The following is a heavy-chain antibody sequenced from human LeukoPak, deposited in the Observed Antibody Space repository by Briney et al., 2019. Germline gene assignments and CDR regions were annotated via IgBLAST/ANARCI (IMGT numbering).Heavy chain of an antibody. V-gene: IGHV1-69*13. CDR2: IIPIFGTA. CDR1: GGTFSGYA. CDR3: ARDGYDFWSGYPKYNWFDP. Sequence: SVKVSCKASGGTFSGYAISWVRQAPGQGLEWMGGIIPIFGTANYAQKFQGRVTITADESTSTAYMELSSLRSEDTAVYYCARDGYDFWSGYPKYNWFDPWGQGTLVTVSS. J-gene: IGHJ5*02. D-gene: IGHD3-3*01.